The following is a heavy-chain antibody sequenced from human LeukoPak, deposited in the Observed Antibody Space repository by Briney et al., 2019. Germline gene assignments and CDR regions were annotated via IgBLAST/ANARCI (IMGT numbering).Heavy chain of an antibody. CDR2: TYYRSKWYS. CDR3: TRAQWRAFDS. CDR1: GDGVSSTDAA. J-gene: IGHJ4*02. Sequence: SQTLSLTCAISGDGVSSTDAAWNWIRQSPSRGLEWLGRTYYRSKWYSEYTISLKGRITINPDTSKNHFSLQLNSVTPEDTAIYYCTRAQWRAFDSWGQGTLVTVSS. V-gene: IGHV6-1*01. D-gene: IGHD2-8*01.